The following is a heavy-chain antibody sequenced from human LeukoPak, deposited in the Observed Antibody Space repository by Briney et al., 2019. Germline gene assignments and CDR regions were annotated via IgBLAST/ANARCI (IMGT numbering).Heavy chain of an antibody. V-gene: IGHV3-30*19. CDR2: ISYDGSNK. J-gene: IGHJ4*02. CDR3: AKDATYYYDSSGYPDY. Sequence: PGGSLRLSGAASGFTFSSYGMHWVRQAPGKGLEWVAVISYDGSNKYYADSVKGRFTISRDNSKNTLYLQMNSLRAEDTAVYYCAKDATYYYDSSGYPDYWGQGTLVTVSS. D-gene: IGHD3-22*01. CDR1: GFTFSSYG.